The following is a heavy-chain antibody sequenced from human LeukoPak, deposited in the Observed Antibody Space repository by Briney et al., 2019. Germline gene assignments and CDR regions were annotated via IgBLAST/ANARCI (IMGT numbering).Heavy chain of an antibody. J-gene: IGHJ3*02. CDR3: ARRDTSSWYKDDAFDI. CDR2: IYYSGST. CDR1: GGSISSYY. D-gene: IGHD6-13*01. Sequence: SETLSLTCTVSGGSISSYYWSWIRQPPGKGLEWIGYIYYSGSTNYNPSLKSRVTISVDPSKNQFSLKLSSVTAADAAVYYCARRDTSSWYKDDAFDIWGQGTMVTVSS. V-gene: IGHV4-59*08.